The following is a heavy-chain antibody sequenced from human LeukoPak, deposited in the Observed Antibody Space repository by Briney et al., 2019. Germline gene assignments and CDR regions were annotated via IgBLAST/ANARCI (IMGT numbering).Heavy chain of an antibody. CDR3: AKEGIRYYYDSSGYYGDY. CDR2: IYSGGST. CDR1: GFTVSSNY. D-gene: IGHD3-22*01. V-gene: IGHV3-66*01. J-gene: IGHJ4*02. Sequence: PGGSLRLSCAVSGFTVSSNYMSWVRQAPGKGLEWVSVIYSGGSTYYADFVKGRFTISRDNSKNTLYLQMNSLRAEDTAVYYCAKEGIRYYYDSSGYYGDYWGQGTLVTVSS.